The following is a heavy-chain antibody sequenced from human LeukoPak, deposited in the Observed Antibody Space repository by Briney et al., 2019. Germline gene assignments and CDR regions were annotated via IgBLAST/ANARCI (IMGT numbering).Heavy chain of an antibody. V-gene: IGHV4-39*01. Sequence: SETLSLTCTVSGGSISSSSYYWGWIRQPPGKGLEWIGSIYCSGSTYYNPSLKSRVTISVDTSKNQFSLKLSSVTAADTAVYYCARHLDTSMIVVVITNWFDPWGQGTLVTVSS. CDR2: IYCSGST. CDR3: ARHLDTSMIVVVITNWFDP. D-gene: IGHD3-22*01. CDR1: GGSISSSSYY. J-gene: IGHJ5*02.